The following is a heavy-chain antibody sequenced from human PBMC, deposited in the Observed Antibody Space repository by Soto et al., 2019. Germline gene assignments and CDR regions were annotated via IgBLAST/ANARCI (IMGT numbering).Heavy chain of an antibody. J-gene: IGHJ3*02. V-gene: IGHV1-2*04. CDR2: INPNSGGT. CDR3: AGDNHDYIWGRDNDAFDI. D-gene: IGHD3-16*01. CDR1: GYTFTGYY. Sequence: GASVKVSCKASGYTFTGYYMHWVRQAPGQGLEWMGWINPNSGGTNYAQKFQGWVTMTRDTSISTAYMELSRLRSDDTAVYYCAGDNHDYIWGRDNDAFDIWGQGTMVTVSS.